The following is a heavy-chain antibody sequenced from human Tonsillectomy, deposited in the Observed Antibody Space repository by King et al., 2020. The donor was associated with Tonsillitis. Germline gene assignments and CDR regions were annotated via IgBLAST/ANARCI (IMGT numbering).Heavy chain of an antibody. V-gene: IGHV1-69*01. CDR2: IIPIFGTA. Sequence: VQLVQSGAEVKKPGSSVKVSCKASGGTFSSYAISWVRQAPGQGLEWMGGIIPIFGTANYAQKFQGRVTITADESTSTAYMELSSLRSEDTAVYYCAATNSRGSGNTETDYWAREPWSPSPQ. J-gene: IGHJ4*02. CDR1: GGTFSSYA. D-gene: IGHD1-26*01. CDR3: AATNSRGSGNTETDY.